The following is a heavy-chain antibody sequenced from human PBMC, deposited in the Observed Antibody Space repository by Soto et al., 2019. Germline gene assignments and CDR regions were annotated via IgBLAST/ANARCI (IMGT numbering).Heavy chain of an antibody. J-gene: IGHJ4*02. CDR1: GFSLDTIGVG. D-gene: IGHD3-3*01. CDR2: IYWDDDD. V-gene: IGHV2-5*02. CDR3: THCTYDFSSASVYYFDY. Sequence: QITLKESGPTLMKPTQTLTLTCTFSGFSLDTIGVGVGWIRQPPGKALEWLALIYWDDDDRYSPSLKSRLTVTKDTSRNQVVLTLPNVDPVDTATYYCTHCTYDFSSASVYYFDYWGQGTPVTVSS.